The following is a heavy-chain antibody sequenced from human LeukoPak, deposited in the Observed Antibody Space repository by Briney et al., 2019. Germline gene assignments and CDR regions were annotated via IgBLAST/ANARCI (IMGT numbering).Heavy chain of an antibody. CDR3: ARFYYDSSGYPTWGAFDI. Sequence: PGGSLRLSCVASGFTFSSHSMNLVRQPPGKGLEWIGSIYYSGSTYYNPSLKSRVTISVDTYKNQFSLKLSSVTAADTAVYYCARFYYDSSGYPTWGAFDIWGQGTMVTVSS. V-gene: IGHV4-59*08. J-gene: IGHJ3*02. D-gene: IGHD3-22*01. CDR1: GFTFSSHSM. CDR2: IYYSGST.